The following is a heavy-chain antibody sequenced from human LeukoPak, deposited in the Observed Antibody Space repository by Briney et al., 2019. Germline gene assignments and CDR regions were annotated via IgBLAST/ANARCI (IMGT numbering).Heavy chain of an antibody. D-gene: IGHD3-10*01. Sequence: GGSLRLSCAASGFTFSSYAMSWVRQAPGKGLEWVSAISGSGGSTYYADSVKGRFTISRDNSKNTLYLQMNSLRAEDTAVYYCAKDLAPYYYGSGSYYTNWGQGTLVTVSS. CDR1: GFTFSSYA. CDR2: ISGSGGST. J-gene: IGHJ4*02. CDR3: AKDLAPYYYGSGSYYTN. V-gene: IGHV3-23*01.